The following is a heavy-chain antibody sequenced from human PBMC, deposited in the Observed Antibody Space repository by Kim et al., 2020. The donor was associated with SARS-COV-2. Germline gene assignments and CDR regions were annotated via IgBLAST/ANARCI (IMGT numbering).Heavy chain of an antibody. J-gene: IGHJ6*02. Sequence: SETLSLTCTVSGGSISSSSYYWGWIRQPPGKGLEWIGSIYYSGSTYYNPSLKSRVTISVDTSKNQFSLKLSSVTAADTAVYYCARGLEMAPYYGMDVWGQGTTVTVSS. V-gene: IGHV4-39*07. CDR2: IYYSGST. CDR1: GGSISSSSYY. CDR3: ARGLEMAPYYGMDV.